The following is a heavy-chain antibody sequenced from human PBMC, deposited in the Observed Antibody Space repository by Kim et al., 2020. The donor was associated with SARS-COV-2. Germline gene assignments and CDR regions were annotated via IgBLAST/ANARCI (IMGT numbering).Heavy chain of an antibody. CDR1: GGSISSGGYY. CDR2: IYYSGST. CDR3: ARAPITMIVVVQAFDI. J-gene: IGHJ3*02. Sequence: TLSLTCTVSGGSISSGGYYWSWIRQHPGKGLEWIGYIYYSGSTYYNPSLKSRVTISVDTSKNQFSLKLSSVTAADTAVYYCARAPITMIVVVQAFDIWGHGTMVTVSS. D-gene: IGHD3-22*01. V-gene: IGHV4-31*03.